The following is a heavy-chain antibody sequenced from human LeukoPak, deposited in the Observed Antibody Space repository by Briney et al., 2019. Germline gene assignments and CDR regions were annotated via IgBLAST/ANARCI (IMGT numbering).Heavy chain of an antibody. CDR2: INPNSGGT. CDR3: ASTARWLRPNNWFDP. J-gene: IGHJ5*02. Sequence: ASVKVSCKASGYTFTGYYMHWVRQAPGQGLEWMGWINPNSGGTNYAQKFQGRVTMTRDTSISTAYMELSRLRSDDTAVYYCASTARWLRPNNWFDPWGQGTLVTVSS. CDR1: GYTFTGYY. D-gene: IGHD5-12*01. V-gene: IGHV1-2*02.